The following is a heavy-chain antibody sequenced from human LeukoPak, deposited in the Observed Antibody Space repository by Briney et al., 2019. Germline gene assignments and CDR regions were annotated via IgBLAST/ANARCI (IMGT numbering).Heavy chain of an antibody. CDR3: AKDIGSYYDY. CDR2: IQYDGSKK. Sequence: GGSLRLSCVASGFTFSSNGMHWVRQAPGKGLEWVTFIQYDGSKKYYADSVKGRFTISRDNSKNTLYLEMNSLRAEDTAVYYCAKDIGSYYDYWGQGVLVTVSS. D-gene: IGHD3-10*01. J-gene: IGHJ4*02. CDR1: GFTFSSNG. V-gene: IGHV3-30*02.